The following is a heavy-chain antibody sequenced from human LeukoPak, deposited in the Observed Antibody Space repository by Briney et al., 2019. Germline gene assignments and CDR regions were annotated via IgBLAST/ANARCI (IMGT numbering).Heavy chain of an antibody. Sequence: PSETLSLTCTVSGGSISSYYWSWIRQPPGKGLEWIGYIYYSGSTNYNPSLKSRVTISVDTSKNQFSLKLSSVTAADTAVYYCARGGGYSYGSQFDYWGQGTLVTVSS. D-gene: IGHD5-18*01. CDR3: ARGGGYSYGSQFDY. CDR1: GGSISSYY. J-gene: IGHJ4*02. CDR2: IYYSGST. V-gene: IGHV4-59*01.